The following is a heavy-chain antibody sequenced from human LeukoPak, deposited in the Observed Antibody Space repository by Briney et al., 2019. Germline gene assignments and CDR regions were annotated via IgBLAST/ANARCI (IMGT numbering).Heavy chain of an antibody. V-gene: IGHV4-59*01. Sequence: KPSETLSLTCAVSGGSMADYYWSWIRQSPEKGLEWIGHIYYTGSTNYNPSLRSRVTISLDTSKNQFSPNLRSVTAADTAVYYWARPLSSGLSTHHLDYWGKGTLVTVSS. J-gene: IGHJ4*02. D-gene: IGHD6-19*01. CDR3: ARPLSSGLSTHHLDY. CDR1: GGSMADYY. CDR2: IYYTGST.